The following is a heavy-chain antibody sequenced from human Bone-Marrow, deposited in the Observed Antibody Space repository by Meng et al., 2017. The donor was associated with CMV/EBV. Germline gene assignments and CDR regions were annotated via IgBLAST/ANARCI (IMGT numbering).Heavy chain of an antibody. CDR2: IRYDGGYK. V-gene: IGHV3-30*02. D-gene: IGHD3-10*01. J-gene: IGHJ4*02. Sequence: GESLKISCAASGFTFSNYGMHWVRQAPGKGLEWVAFIRYDGGYKYYADSVKGRFTIFRDNSKNTLYLQMSSLRAEDTAVYYCAKDAGGAFDYWGQGTLVTVSS. CDR3: AKDAGGAFDY. CDR1: GFTFSNYG.